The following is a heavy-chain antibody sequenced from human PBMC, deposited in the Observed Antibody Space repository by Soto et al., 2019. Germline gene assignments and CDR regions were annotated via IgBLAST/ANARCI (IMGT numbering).Heavy chain of an antibody. CDR2: FDPENGET. CDR3: AREMATINYYYYGMDV. J-gene: IGHJ6*02. V-gene: IGHV1-24*01. D-gene: IGHD5-12*01. Sequence: ASVKVSCKVSGYTLTELSMHWVRQAPGKGLEWMGGFDPENGETIYSQKFQGRVTMTEDTSTSTAYMELSSLRSEDTAVYYCAREMATINYYYYGMDVWGQGTTVTVSS. CDR1: GYTLTELS.